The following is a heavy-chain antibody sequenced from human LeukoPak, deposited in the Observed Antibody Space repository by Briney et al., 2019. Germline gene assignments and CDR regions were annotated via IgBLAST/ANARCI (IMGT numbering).Heavy chain of an antibody. J-gene: IGHJ6*02. D-gene: IGHD2/OR15-2a*01. Sequence: PGGSLRLSCAASGFTFSSYAMHWVRQAPGKGLEWVAVISYDGSNKYYADSVKGRFTISRDNSKNTLYLQMNSLRAEDTAVYYCARDISRNYYYYGMDVWGQGTTVTVSS. V-gene: IGHV3-30-3*01. CDR1: GFTFSSYA. CDR3: ARDISRNYYYYGMDV. CDR2: ISYDGSNK.